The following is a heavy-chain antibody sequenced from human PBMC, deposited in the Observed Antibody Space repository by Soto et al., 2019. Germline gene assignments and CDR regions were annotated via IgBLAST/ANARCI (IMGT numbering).Heavy chain of an antibody. D-gene: IGHD2-8*02. Sequence: PGGSLRLSCASSGVTFSSYWMSWVRQAPGKGLEWVANIKQDGSEKYYVDSVKGRFTISRDNAKNSLYLQMNSLRAEDTAVYYCARDKRARINPKHTGAFDIWGQGTMVTVSS. CDR3: ARDKRARINPKHTGAFDI. J-gene: IGHJ3*02. CDR2: IKQDGSEK. CDR1: GVTFSSYW. V-gene: IGHV3-7*01.